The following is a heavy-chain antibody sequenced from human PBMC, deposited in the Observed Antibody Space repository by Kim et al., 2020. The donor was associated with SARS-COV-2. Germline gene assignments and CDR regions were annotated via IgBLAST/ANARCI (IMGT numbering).Heavy chain of an antibody. D-gene: IGHD1-1*01. V-gene: IGHV3-23*01. Sequence: DSVKCRFTISRDNSKTALYLQMNSLRAEDTAVYYCAKDPTLVRPRYYFDYWGQGTLVTVSS. CDR3: AKDPTLVRPRYYFDY. J-gene: IGHJ4*02.